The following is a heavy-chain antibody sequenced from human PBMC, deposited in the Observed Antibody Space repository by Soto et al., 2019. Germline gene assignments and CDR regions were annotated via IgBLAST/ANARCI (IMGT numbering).Heavy chain of an antibody. CDR1: GFTFSSYW. Sequence: GALRLSCAASGFTFSSYWMHWVRQAPGKGLVWVARINSDGSSRSYADSVRDRFIISRDNAKNTLYLQMNSLRVEDTAVYYCARLLAVAGTNYWGQGTLVTVSS. J-gene: IGHJ4*02. D-gene: IGHD6-19*01. V-gene: IGHV3-74*01. CDR3: ARLLAVAGTNY. CDR2: INSDGSSR.